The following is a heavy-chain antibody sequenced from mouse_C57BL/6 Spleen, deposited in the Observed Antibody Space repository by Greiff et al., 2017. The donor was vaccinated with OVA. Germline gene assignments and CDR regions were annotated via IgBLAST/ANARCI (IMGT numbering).Heavy chain of an antibody. V-gene: IGHV1-55*01. J-gene: IGHJ4*01. D-gene: IGHD3-2*02. CDR2: IYPGSGST. CDR3: ARGGTAQVRHYYAMDY. CDR1: GYTFTSYW. Sequence: QVQLQQSGAELVKPGASVKMSCKASGYTFTSYWITWVKQRPGQGLEWIGDIYPGSGSTNYNEKFKSKATLTVDTSSSTAYMQLSSLTSEDSAVYYCARGGTAQVRHYYAMDYWGQGTSVTVSS.